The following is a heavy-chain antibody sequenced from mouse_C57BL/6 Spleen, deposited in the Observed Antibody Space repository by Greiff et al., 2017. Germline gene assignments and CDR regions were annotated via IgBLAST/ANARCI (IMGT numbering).Heavy chain of an antibody. CDR1: GFTFSDYY. CDR2: INYDGSST. Sequence: EVKLMESEGGLVQPGSSMKLSCTASGFTFSDYYMAWVRQVPEKGLEWVANINYDGSSTYYLDSLKSRFIISRDNAKNILYLQMSSLKSEDTATYYCARYYSNSYAMDYWGQGTSVTVSS. D-gene: IGHD2-5*01. CDR3: ARYYSNSYAMDY. V-gene: IGHV5-16*01. J-gene: IGHJ4*01.